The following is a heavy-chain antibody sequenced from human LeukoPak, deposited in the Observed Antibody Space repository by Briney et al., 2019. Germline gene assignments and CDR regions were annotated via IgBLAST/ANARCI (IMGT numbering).Heavy chain of an antibody. Sequence: GGSLRLSCAASGFTFSSYSMNWVRQAPGKGLEWVSYISSSSSTIYYADSVKGRFTISRDNAKNSLYLQMNSLRAEDTTVYYCSRSSSWYERGAFDIWGQGTMVTVSS. CDR1: GFTFSSYS. J-gene: IGHJ3*02. CDR2: ISSSSSTI. CDR3: SRSSSWYERGAFDI. D-gene: IGHD6-13*01. V-gene: IGHV3-48*04.